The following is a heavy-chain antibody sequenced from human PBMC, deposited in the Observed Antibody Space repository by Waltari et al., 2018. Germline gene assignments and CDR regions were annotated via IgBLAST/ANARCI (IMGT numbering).Heavy chain of an antibody. Sequence: QVQLQQWGAGLLKPSETLSLTCAVYGGSFSGYYWSWIRQPPGKGLEWIGEINHSGSTTYNPSLKSRVTISVDTSKNQFSRKLSAVTAADTAVYYCARGWGGSYSRWFDPWGQGTLVTVSS. J-gene: IGHJ5*02. V-gene: IGHV4-34*01. CDR1: GGSFSGYY. CDR2: INHSGST. D-gene: IGHD1-26*01. CDR3: ARGWGGSYSRWFDP.